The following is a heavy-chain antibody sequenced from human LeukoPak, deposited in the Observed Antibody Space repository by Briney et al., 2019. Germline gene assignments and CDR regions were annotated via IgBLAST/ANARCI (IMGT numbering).Heavy chain of an antibody. CDR2: MNPNSGNT. CDR3: ARASYYDILTGHYYYYGMDV. J-gene: IGHJ6*02. D-gene: IGHD3-9*01. V-gene: IGHV1-8*01. Sequence: ASVKVSCKASGYTFTSYDIYWVRQATGQGLEWMGWMNPNSGNTGYAQKFQGRVTMTRNTSISTAYMELSSLRSEETAVYYCARASYYDILTGHYYYYGMDVWGQGTTVTVSS. CDR1: GYTFTSYD.